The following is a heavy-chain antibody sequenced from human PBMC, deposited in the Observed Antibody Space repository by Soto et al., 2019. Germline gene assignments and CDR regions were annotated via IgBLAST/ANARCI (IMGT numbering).Heavy chain of an antibody. D-gene: IGHD1-26*01. J-gene: IGHJ4*02. Sequence: GGSLRLSCAASGFTFSSYGMHWVRQAPGKGLEWVAVISYDGSNKYYADSVKGRFTISRDNSKNTLYLQMNSLRAEDTAVYYCAKEGEVPQATFDYWGQGTLVTVSS. CDR2: ISYDGSNK. CDR3: AKEGEVPQATFDY. V-gene: IGHV3-30*18. CDR1: GFTFSSYG.